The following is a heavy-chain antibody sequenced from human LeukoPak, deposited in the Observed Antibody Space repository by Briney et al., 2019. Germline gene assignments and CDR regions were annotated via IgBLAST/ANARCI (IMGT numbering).Heavy chain of an antibody. D-gene: IGHD6-13*01. CDR3: ARHPRMIAAAGTTPGGFDP. V-gene: IGHV4-61*02. CDR2: IYASGST. CDR1: GGSISSGSYY. Sequence: SETLSLTCTVSGGSISSGSYYWSWIRQPAGKGLEWIGRIYASGSTNYNPSLKSRVTISVDTSKNQFSLKLSSVTAADTAVYYCARHPRMIAAAGTTPGGFDPWGQGTLVTVSS. J-gene: IGHJ5*02.